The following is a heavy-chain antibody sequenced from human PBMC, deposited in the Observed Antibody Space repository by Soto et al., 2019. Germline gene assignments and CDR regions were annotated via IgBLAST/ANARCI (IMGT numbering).Heavy chain of an antibody. CDR3: ARGGIVAVPAALSSYDDYTNYRFDS. CDR2: IIPMFAAT. Sequence: QVQLAQSGAEVRKPGSSVKVSCRASGGSFSDFAFSWVRQAPGQGLEWMWGIIPMFAATKYAQRFQGRVTVSAEASPRTVYLALRSITSDDSAVYYCARGGIVAVPAALSSYDDYTNYRFDSWGQGTLVSVSS. CDR1: GGSFSDFA. J-gene: IGHJ4*02. D-gene: IGHD2-15*01. V-gene: IGHV1-69*01.